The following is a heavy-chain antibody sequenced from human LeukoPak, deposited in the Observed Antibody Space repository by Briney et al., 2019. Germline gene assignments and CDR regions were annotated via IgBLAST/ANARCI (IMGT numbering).Heavy chain of an antibody. Sequence: PSETLSLTCTVSGGSISSSSYYWGWIRQPPGKGLEWIGSIYYSGSTYYNPSLKSRVTISVDTSKNQFSLKLSSVTAAGTAVYYCASYVWGSYFGPKRFDYWGQGTLVTVSS. CDR2: IYYSGST. D-gene: IGHD3-16*01. V-gene: IGHV4-39*01. CDR1: GGSISSSSYY. CDR3: ASYVWGSYFGPKRFDY. J-gene: IGHJ4*02.